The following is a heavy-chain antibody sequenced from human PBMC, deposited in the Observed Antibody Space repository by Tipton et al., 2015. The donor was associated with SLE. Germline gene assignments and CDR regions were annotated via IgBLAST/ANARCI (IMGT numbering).Heavy chain of an antibody. CDR3: ATPGYFGSGSSVAY. Sequence: SSYWMHWIRQPPGKGLEWIGSIYSSGYTYYNPSLKSRISISVDTSKSQFSLKLNSVTAADTAVYYCATPGYFGSGSSVAYWGQGTLVAVSS. CDR1: SSYW. J-gene: IGHJ4*02. V-gene: IGHV4-39*07. D-gene: IGHD3-10*01. CDR2: IYSSGYT.